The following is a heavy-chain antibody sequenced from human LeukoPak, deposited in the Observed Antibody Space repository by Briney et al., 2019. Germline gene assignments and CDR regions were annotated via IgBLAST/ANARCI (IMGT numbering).Heavy chain of an antibody. Sequence: SETLSLTCTVSGASIRSYYWNWLRQPPGKGLEWIGYINYSGSTNSNPSLKSRATISMDTSKHHFSLKLSSVTAADTAVYYRARDTRSYDSSVYYFFDFWGQGTLVTVSS. CDR3: ARDTRSYDSSVYYFFDF. J-gene: IGHJ4*02. D-gene: IGHD3-22*01. V-gene: IGHV4-59*01. CDR2: INYSGST. CDR1: GASIRSYY.